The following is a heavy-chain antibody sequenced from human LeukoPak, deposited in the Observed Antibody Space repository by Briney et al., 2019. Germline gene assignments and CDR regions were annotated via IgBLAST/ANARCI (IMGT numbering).Heavy chain of an antibody. CDR2: ISAYNGNT. V-gene: IGHV1-18*01. CDR3: ARENIVATIGENFDY. CDR1: GYTFTSYD. D-gene: IGHD5-12*01. J-gene: IGHJ4*02. Sequence: ASVKVSCKASGYTFTSYDISWVRQAPGQGLEWMGWISAYNGNTNYAQKLQGRVTMTTDTSTSTAYMELRSLRSDDTAVYYCARENIVATIGENFDYWGQGTLVTVSS.